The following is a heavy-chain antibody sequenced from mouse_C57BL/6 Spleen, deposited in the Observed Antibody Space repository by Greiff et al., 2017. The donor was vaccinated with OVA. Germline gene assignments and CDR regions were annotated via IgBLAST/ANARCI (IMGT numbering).Heavy chain of an antibody. V-gene: IGHV1-69*01. CDR2: IDPSDSYT. D-gene: IGHD2-1*01. J-gene: IGHJ2*01. Sequence: VQLQQPGAELVMPGASVKLSCKASGYTFTSYWMHWVKQRPGQGLEWIGEIDPSDSYTNYNQKFKGKSTLTVDKSSSTAYRQLSSLTSEDSAVYYCARYGNYGYFDYWGQGTTLTVSS. CDR3: ARYGNYGYFDY. CDR1: GYTFTSYW.